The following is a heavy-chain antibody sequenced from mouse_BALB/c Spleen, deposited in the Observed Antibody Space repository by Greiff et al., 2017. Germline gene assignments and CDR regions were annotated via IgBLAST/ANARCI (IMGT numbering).Heavy chain of an antibody. V-gene: IGHV1S56*01. CDR3: ARDELGSYYDPFAY. J-gene: IGHJ3*01. CDR1: GYTFTSYY. CDR2: IYPGNVNT. D-gene: IGHD2-4*01. Sequence: QVQLQQSGPELVKPGASVRISCKASGYTFTSYYIHWVKQRPGQGLEWIGWIYPGNVNTKYNEKFKGKATLTADKSSSTAYMQLSSLTSEDSAVYFCARDELGSYYDPFAYWGQGTLVTVSA.